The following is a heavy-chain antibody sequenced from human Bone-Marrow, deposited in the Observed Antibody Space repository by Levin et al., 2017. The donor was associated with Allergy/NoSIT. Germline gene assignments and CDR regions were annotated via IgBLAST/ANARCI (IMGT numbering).Heavy chain of an antibody. J-gene: IGHJ4*02. V-gene: IGHV1-8*01. CDR3: ARADSGDYDY. Sequence: GESLKISCRASGYTFTNYDINWVRQAHGQGLEWMGWLNPKSGGTGYAHNFQGRVTLTRDTSITTAYMELSSLTSEDTAMYFCARADSGDYDYWGQGTLVTVSS. D-gene: IGHD7-27*01. CDR2: LNPKSGGT. CDR1: GYTFTNYD.